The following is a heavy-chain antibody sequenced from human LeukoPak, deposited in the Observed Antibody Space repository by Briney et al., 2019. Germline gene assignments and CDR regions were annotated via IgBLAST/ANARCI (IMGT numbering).Heavy chain of an antibody. Sequence: SSETLSLTCTVSGGSFSSYYWSWIRQPPGKGLEWIGYIYYSGTTKYNPSLKSRVTISVDTSKNQFSLKLSSVTAADTAVYYCARHQGGSSWGFDPGGQGILVTVSS. D-gene: IGHD3-10*01. CDR3: ARHQGGSSWGFDP. V-gene: IGHV4-59*08. J-gene: IGHJ5*02. CDR1: GGSFSSYY. CDR2: IYYSGTT.